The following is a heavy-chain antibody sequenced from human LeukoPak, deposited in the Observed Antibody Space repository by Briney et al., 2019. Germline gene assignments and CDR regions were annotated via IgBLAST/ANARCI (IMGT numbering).Heavy chain of an antibody. Sequence: PSETLSLTCTVSGGSISSGSYYWSWIRQPAGKGLEWIGRIYTSGSTNYNPSLKSRVTISVDTSKNQFSLKLSSVTAADTAVYYCAKEMATIMGNWFDLWGQGTLVTVSS. J-gene: IGHJ5*02. CDR3: AKEMATIMGNWFDL. CDR2: IYTSGST. V-gene: IGHV4-61*02. D-gene: IGHD5-24*01. CDR1: GGSISSGSYY.